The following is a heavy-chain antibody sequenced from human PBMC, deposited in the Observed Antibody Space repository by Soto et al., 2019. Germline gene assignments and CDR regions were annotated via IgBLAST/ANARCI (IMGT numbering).Heavy chain of an antibody. CDR1: GFTFSNYG. Sequence: QVQLVESGGGVVQPGRSLRLSCAASGFTFSNYGMHWVRQAPGKGLEWVAAIWYDGTNKYYADSVKSRFTISRDNSKNTLYLQMNSLRAEDTAVYYCAGAGGQPSVWGQGTTVTVSS. J-gene: IGHJ6*02. CDR3: AGAGGQPSV. D-gene: IGHD2-8*02. V-gene: IGHV3-33*01. CDR2: IWYDGTNK.